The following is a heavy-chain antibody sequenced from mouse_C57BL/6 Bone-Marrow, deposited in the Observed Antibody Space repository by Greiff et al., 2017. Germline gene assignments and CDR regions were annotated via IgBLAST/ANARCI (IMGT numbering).Heavy chain of an antibody. Sequence: EVKVVESGGGLVKPGGSLKLSCAASGFTFSSYTMSWVRQTPEKRLAWVATISGGGGNTYYPDSVKGRFTISRDNAKNTLYLQMSSLRSEDTALYYCARRGAAGYFDVWGTGTTVTVSS. CDR1: GFTFSSYT. J-gene: IGHJ1*03. V-gene: IGHV5-9*01. D-gene: IGHD6-1*01. CDR2: ISGGGGNT. CDR3: ARRGAAGYFDV.